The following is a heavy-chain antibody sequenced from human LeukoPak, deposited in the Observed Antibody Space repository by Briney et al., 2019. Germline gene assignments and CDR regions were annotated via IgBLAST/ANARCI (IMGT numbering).Heavy chain of an antibody. CDR3: ARACSSTSCQPGGYYYYMDV. CDR2: INPNSGGT. Sequence: ASVKVSCKASGYTFTCYYMHWVRQAPGQGLEWMGWINPNSGGTNYAQKFQGRVTMTRDTSISTAYMELSRLRSDDTAVYYCARACSSTSCQPGGYYYYMDVWGKGTTVTVSS. V-gene: IGHV1-2*02. CDR1: GYTFTCYY. D-gene: IGHD2-2*01. J-gene: IGHJ6*03.